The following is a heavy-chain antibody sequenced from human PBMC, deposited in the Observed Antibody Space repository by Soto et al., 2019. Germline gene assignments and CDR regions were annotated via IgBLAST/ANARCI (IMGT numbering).Heavy chain of an antibody. D-gene: IGHD6-13*01. Sequence: QVQLQESGPGLVKPSQTLSLTCAVSGASISSGGYYWSWIRRHPGKGLEFIGYIYNTGGTTYNPSLKSRITISLDTSKKQFSLKLTSVTAADSAVYYCARLQQHLVPIPWGQGTLVTVSS. CDR1: GASISSGGYY. CDR3: ARLQQHLVPIP. CDR2: IYNTGGT. V-gene: IGHV4-31*11. J-gene: IGHJ4*02.